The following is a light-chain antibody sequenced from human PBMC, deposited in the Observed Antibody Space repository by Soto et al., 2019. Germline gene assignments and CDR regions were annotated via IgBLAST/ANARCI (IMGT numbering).Light chain of an antibody. CDR3: SSYTSSIFYV. J-gene: IGLJ1*01. V-gene: IGLV2-14*01. CDR1: SSDVGGYNY. Sequence: QSALTQPASVSGSPGQSITISCTGTSSDVGGYNYVSWYQQHPGKAPKLMIYEVSNRPSGVSNRFSGSKSGNTASLTISGLQAEDEVDYYCSSYTSSIFYVFGTGTKLTVL. CDR2: EVS.